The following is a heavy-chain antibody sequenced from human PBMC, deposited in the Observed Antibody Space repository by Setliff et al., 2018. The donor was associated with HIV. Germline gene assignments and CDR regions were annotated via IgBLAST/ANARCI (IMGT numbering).Heavy chain of an antibody. CDR2: IYYSGSI. CDR1: GYSISSNDW. V-gene: IGHV4-28*05. CDR3: AKKGNGDYHFDY. J-gene: IGHJ4*02. Sequence: PSETLSLTCVVSGYSISSNDWGGWIRQSPGKGLEWIGYIYYSGSIYYNPSLKSRVTMSVDTSKNQFSLKLSSVTAVDTAVYYCAKKGNGDYHFDYWGQGTLVTVSS. D-gene: IGHD4-17*01.